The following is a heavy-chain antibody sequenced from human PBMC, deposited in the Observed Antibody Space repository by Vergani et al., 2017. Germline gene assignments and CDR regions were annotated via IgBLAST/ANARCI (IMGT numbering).Heavy chain of an antibody. CDR3: ASPPVAAAGMYQAAEDEYFQH. V-gene: IGHV1-69*13. D-gene: IGHD6-13*01. Sequence: QVQLVQSGAEVKKPGSSVKVSCKASGGTFSSYAISWVRQAPGQGLEWMGRIIPIFGTAIYAQKFQGRVTIPADESTSTAYMELSSLRSEDTAVYCCASPPVAAAGMYQAAEDEYFQHWGQGTLVTVSS. J-gene: IGHJ1*01. CDR2: IIPIFGTA. CDR1: GGTFSSYA.